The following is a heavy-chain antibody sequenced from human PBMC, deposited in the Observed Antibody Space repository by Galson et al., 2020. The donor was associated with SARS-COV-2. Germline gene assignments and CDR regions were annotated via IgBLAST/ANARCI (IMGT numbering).Heavy chain of an antibody. Sequence: QLGESLKISCAASGFTFTSYTLHWVRQAPGKGLEWVAVISSDGSTKLYADAVKGRFVVSRDSSKDTLSLQMNSLRVEDTAQYYCARGPSHNYCSSASCPRAYFYYYMDVWGKGTTVIVSS. V-gene: IGHV3-30*09. D-gene: IGHD2-2*01. CDR1: GFTFTSYT. J-gene: IGHJ6*03. CDR2: ISSDGSTK. CDR3: ARGPSHNYCSSASCPRAYFYYYMDV.